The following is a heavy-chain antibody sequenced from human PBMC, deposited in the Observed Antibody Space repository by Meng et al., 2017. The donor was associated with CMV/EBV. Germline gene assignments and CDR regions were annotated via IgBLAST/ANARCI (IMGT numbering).Heavy chain of an antibody. Sequence: HRHQWGAAMLRPSAALSLTCAVSVGSFSGYYGRWIRQPPGKGLECIGKINHSGSTNYNPSLKSRVTISVDTSKNQFSLKLSSVTAADTAVYYCARGGNWFDPWGQGTLVTVSS. J-gene: IGHJ5*02. CDR3: ARGGNWFDP. V-gene: IGHV4-34*01. CDR1: VGSFSGYY. CDR2: INHSGST.